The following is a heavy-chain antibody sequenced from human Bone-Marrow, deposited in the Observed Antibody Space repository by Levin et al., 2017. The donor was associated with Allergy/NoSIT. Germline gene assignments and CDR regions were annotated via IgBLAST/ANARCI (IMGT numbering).Heavy chain of an antibody. CDR1: GFTFRSYD. CDR3: ARGRLVPAAYDSSGTKRDAFDI. Sequence: SGGSLRLSCAASGFTFRSYDMHWVRQATGKGLEWVSAIGTAGDTYYPGSVKGRFTISRENAKNSLYLQMNSLRAGDTAVYYCARGRLVPAAYDSSGTKRDAFDIWGQGTMVTVSS. V-gene: IGHV3-13*01. D-gene: IGHD2-2*01. J-gene: IGHJ3*02. CDR2: IGTAGDT.